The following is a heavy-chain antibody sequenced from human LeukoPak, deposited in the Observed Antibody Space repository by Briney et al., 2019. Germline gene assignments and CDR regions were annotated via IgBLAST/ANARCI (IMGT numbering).Heavy chain of an antibody. CDR2: INQDGSET. V-gene: IGHV3-7*01. D-gene: IGHD2-21*02. CDR3: ARWAGRCGGDCQSEDP. CDR1: GFTFSTSW. J-gene: IGHJ5*02. Sequence: GGSLRLSCVGSGFTFSTSWMHWVRQAPGKGPEYVAYINQDGSETNYVNSVKGRFTISRDNTRNSLFLQMYSLRDEDTAIYYCARWAGRCGGDCQSEDPWGLGTLVIVSS.